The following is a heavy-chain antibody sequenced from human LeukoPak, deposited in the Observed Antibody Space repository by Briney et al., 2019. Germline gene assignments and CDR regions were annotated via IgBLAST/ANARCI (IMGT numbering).Heavy chain of an antibody. V-gene: IGHV4-34*01. Sequence: SETLSLTCAVYGGSFSGYYWSWIRQPPGKGLEWIGEINHSGSTNYNPSLKSRVTISVDTSKNQFSLKLSSATAADTAVYYCARGTRWSGYLSYDYWGQGTLVTVSS. CDR2: INHSGST. J-gene: IGHJ4*02. CDR3: ARGTRWSGYLSYDY. D-gene: IGHD3-3*01. CDR1: GGSFSGYY.